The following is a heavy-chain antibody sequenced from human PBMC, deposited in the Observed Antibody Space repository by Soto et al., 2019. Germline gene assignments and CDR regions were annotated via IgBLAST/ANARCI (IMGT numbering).Heavy chain of an antibody. CDR2: ISVYNGNK. D-gene: IGHD2-15*01. CDR3: ARDCSGGSYSTAY. V-gene: IGHV1-18*01. Sequence: ASVKVSCKASGYTFSSYGISWVRQGPGQGLEWMGWISVYNGNKMYAQKFQGRVTMTTDTSTSTAYMELRSLRSDDTAVYYCARDCSGGSYSTAYWGQGTLVTVSS. J-gene: IGHJ4*02. CDR1: GYTFSSYG.